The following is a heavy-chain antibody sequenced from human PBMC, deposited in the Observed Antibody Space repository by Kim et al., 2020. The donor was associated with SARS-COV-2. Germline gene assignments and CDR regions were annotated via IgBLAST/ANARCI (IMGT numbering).Heavy chain of an antibody. D-gene: IGHD6-19*01. CDR3: AREEVYSSGWPDAFDI. Sequence: GGSLRLSCAASGFTVSSNYMSWVRQAPGKGLEWVSVIYSGGSTYYADSVKGRFTISRDNSKNTLYLQMNSLRAEDTAVYYCAREEVYSSGWPDAFDIWGQGTMV. CDR1: GFTVSSNY. J-gene: IGHJ3*02. CDR2: IYSGGST. V-gene: IGHV3-53*01.